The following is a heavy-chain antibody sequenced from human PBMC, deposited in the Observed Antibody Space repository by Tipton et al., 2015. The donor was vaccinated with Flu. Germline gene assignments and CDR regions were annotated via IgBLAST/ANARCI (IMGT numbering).Heavy chain of an antibody. CDR1: GFTFSQYW. Sequence: SGFTFSQYWMNWVRQAPGKGLEWVANINHDGSEKHYVASVEGRFTISRDNAKNSLYLQMHSLRAEDTAVYYCARVWGYSYYFDFWGQGTLVTVSS. V-gene: IGHV3-7*01. CDR2: INHDGSEK. CDR3: ARVWGYSYYFDF. D-gene: IGHD3-16*01. J-gene: IGHJ4*02.